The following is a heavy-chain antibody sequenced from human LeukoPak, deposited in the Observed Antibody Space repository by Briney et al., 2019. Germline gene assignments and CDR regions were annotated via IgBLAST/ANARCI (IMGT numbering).Heavy chain of an antibody. CDR1: GYTFTSYY. D-gene: IGHD1-1*01. Sequence: ASVKVSCKASGYTFTSYYMHWVRQAPGQGLDWMGIINPSGGSTIYAQKFQGRVTMPRDTATSTVYMELSSLRSEDTAVYSCAKWPTGTLVPQDYWGQGTLVTVSS. CDR3: AKWPTGTLVPQDY. CDR2: INPSGGST. V-gene: IGHV1-46*01. J-gene: IGHJ4*02.